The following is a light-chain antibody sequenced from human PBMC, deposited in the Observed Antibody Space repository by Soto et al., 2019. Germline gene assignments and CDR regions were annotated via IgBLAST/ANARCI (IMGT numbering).Light chain of an antibody. CDR3: QQYDSLSVT. J-gene: IGKJ1*01. CDR2: GAS. Sequence: EVVMTQSPATLSVSPGEGATLSCRASQDVRINLAWYRQQPGQTPRLLIYGASTRATGVPARISGSGSGTEFTLTISSLQPDDFATYYCQQYDSLSVTFGQGTKVDIK. V-gene: IGKV3-15*01. CDR1: QDVRIN.